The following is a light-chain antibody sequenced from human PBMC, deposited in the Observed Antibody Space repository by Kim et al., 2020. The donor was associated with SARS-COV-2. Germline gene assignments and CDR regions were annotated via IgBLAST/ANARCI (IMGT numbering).Light chain of an antibody. Sequence: SYELTQPPSVSVSPGQTASITCPGDKLGDKYACWYQQKPGESPVLVIYQDSKRPSGIPERLYGSNSGNTDTLTISGTQAMDEADYYCQAWDSSTRVFSGGAKLTVL. J-gene: IGLJ3*02. CDR2: QDS. CDR1: KLGDKY. CDR3: QAWDSSTRV. V-gene: IGLV3-1*01.